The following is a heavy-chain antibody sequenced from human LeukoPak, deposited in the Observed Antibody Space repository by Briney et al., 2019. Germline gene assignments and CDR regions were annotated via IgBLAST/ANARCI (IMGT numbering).Heavy chain of an antibody. CDR2: IYYSGNT. CDR1: GGSISRSNYY. J-gene: IGHJ6*02. D-gene: IGHD6-13*01. Sequence: SETLSLTCTVSGGSISRSNYYWGWIRQPPGKGLEWIGSIYYSGNTYYNPSLKSRVTISVDTSKHQFSLRLSSVTAADTAVYYCVRDGEGRSWYYGVDVWGQGTTVIVSS. V-gene: IGHV4-39*07. CDR3: VRDGEGRSWYYGVDV.